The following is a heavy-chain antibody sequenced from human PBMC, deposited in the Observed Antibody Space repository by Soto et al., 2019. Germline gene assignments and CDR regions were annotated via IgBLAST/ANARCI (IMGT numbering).Heavy chain of an antibody. CDR1: DDSINSDKYY. Sequence: QLQLQESGPGLVKPSETLSLTCSVSDDSINSDKYYWGWIRQPPGKGLEWIGSIYYRGNAYYNPSLQTRVTISLDTSKSQFSLTLNSVTAADSAVYFCVRLEGLATISYYFDFWGPGALVTVSS. CDR3: VRLEGLATISYYFDF. D-gene: IGHD3-9*01. V-gene: IGHV4-39*01. CDR2: IYYRGNA. J-gene: IGHJ4*02.